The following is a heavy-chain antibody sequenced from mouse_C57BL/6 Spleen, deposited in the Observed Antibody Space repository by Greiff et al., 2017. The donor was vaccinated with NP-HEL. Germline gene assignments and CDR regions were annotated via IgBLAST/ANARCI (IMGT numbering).Heavy chain of an antibody. CDR3: AREGTTVSYYFDY. D-gene: IGHD1-1*01. CDR2: IHPNSGST. V-gene: IGHV1-64*01. CDR1: GYTFTSYW. Sequence: QVHVKQSGAELVKPGASVKLSCKASGYTFTSYWMHWVKQRPGQGLEWIGMIHPNSGSTNYNEKFKSKATLTVDKSSSTAYMQLSSLTSEDSAVYYCAREGTTVSYYFDYWGQGTTLTVSS. J-gene: IGHJ2*01.